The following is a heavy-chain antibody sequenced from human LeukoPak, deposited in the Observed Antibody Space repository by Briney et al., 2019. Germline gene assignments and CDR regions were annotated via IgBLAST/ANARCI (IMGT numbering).Heavy chain of an antibody. D-gene: IGHD3-16*01. J-gene: IGHJ4*02. CDR2: IIPIFGTA. Sequence: SVTVSCTASGYTFTTYNINWVRQAPGQGLEWMGGIIPIFGTANYAQKFQGRVTITADESTSTAYMELSSLRSEDTAVYYCARSPPGGLYYFDYWGQGTLVTVSS. CDR3: ARSPPGGLYYFDY. CDR1: GYTFTTYN. V-gene: IGHV1-69*13.